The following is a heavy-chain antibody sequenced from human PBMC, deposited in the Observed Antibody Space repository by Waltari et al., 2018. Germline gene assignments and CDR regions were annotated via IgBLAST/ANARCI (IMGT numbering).Heavy chain of an antibody. V-gene: IGHV3-7*01. CDR1: GFTFGNFC. J-gene: IGHJ4*02. CDR2: IKHDGSQK. CDR3: AKDAYSKGDC. Sequence: DVQLVESGGGWVQPGESRRLSWAASGFTFGNFCMGWVRQAPGKGLEWVANIKHDGSQKNYVDSVKGRFTISRDNANNSLYLQMNSLRAEDTAVYYCAKDAYSKGDCWGQGTLVTVSS. D-gene: IGHD6-13*01.